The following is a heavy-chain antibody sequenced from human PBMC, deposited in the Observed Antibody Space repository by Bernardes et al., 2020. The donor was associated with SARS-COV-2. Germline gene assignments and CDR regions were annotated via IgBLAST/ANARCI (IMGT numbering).Heavy chain of an antibody. V-gene: IGHV4-39*01. Sequence: AETLSLTCTVSAGSISSSSYYWGWIRQTPGKGLEWIAGIYYRGTTSYNPSPKSRPTISVDTSKNQFSLKLISVTDADTAVYYCARHEYHYETSGYNLFDHWRQGTLVTVSS. CDR3: ARHEYHYETSGYNLFDH. J-gene: IGHJ5*02. CDR2: IYYRGTT. D-gene: IGHD3-22*01. CDR1: AGSISSSSYY.